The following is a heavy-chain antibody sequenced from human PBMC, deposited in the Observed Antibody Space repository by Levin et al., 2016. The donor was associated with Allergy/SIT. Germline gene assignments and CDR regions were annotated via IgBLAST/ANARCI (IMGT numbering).Heavy chain of an antibody. D-gene: IGHD3-10*01. CDR1: AYRFTSYW. Sequence: KVSCKGSAYRFTSYWIGWVRQMPGKGLEFVGLIYPGDSDTRYSPSFQGQVTISADKSISTAYLQWSSLKASDTAMYYCARLPRYGSGSSPLAFDIWGQGTMVTVSS. J-gene: IGHJ3*02. V-gene: IGHV5-51*01. CDR3: ARLPRYGSGSSPLAFDI. CDR2: IYPGDSDT.